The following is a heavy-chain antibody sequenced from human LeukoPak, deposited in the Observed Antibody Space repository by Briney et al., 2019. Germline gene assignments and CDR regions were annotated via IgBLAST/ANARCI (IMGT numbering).Heavy chain of an antibody. Sequence: SGGSLRLSCVASGFTFSNYAMSWVRQTPEKGLDWVSVVGGSAHKIRYADSVKGRFTISRDNSENTVYLQMNNLRAEDTALYYCAGRPTGYSSGYIYWGQGALVTVSS. V-gene: IGHV3-23*01. CDR2: VGGSAHKI. D-gene: IGHD5-18*01. CDR1: GFTFSNYA. CDR3: AGRPTGYSSGYIY. J-gene: IGHJ4*02.